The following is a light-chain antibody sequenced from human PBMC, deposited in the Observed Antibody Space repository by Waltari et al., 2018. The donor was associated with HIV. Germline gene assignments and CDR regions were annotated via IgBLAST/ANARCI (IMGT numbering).Light chain of an antibody. V-gene: IGKV2D-29*02. CDR3: MQSKQFLT. CDR1: QSLLHRDGKTY. CDR2: EVS. Sequence: DIVMTQTPLSLSVTPGQPASISCKSSQSLLHRDGKTYLYWYLQKPGQSPTLRIFEVSNRFYGVPDRFSGSGSGTDFTLKISRVEAEDVGIYYCMQSKQFLTFGGGTRVEIK. J-gene: IGKJ4*01.